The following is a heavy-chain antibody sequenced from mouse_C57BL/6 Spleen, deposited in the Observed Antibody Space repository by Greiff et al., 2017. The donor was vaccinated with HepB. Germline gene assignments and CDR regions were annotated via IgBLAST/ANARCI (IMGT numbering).Heavy chain of an antibody. Sequence: EVMLVESGGGLVKPGGSLKLSCAASGFTFSDYGMHWVRQAPEKGLEWVAYISSGSSTIYYADTVKGRFTISRDNAKNTLFLQMTSLRSEDTATYYCARLTTVVADYWGQGTSVTVSS. CDR3: ARLTTVVADY. CDR1: GFTFSDYG. J-gene: IGHJ4*01. V-gene: IGHV5-17*01. D-gene: IGHD1-1*01. CDR2: ISSGSSTI.